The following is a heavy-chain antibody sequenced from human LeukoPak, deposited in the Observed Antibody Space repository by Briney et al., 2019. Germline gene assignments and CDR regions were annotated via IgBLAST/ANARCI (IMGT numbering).Heavy chain of an antibody. CDR3: AKDYVWGSYRFDAFDI. V-gene: IGHV3-30*02. D-gene: IGHD3-16*02. CDR2: IRYDGNNK. Sequence: GGSLRLSCAASAFTFSRYGMHWVRQAPGKGLEWVAFIRYDGNNKYYADSVKGRFTISRDNSKNTAYLQMNSLRAEDTAVYYCAKDYVWGSYRFDAFDIWGQGTMVTVSS. J-gene: IGHJ3*02. CDR1: AFTFSRYG.